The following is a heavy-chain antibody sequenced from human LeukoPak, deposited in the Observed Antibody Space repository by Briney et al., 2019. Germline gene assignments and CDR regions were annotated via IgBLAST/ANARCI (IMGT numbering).Heavy chain of an antibody. V-gene: IGHV1-69*01. CDR3: ARDSDDSSGPFDY. J-gene: IGHJ4*02. Sequence: SVKVSCKASGGTFSSYAISWVRQAPGQGLEWMGGITPIFGTANYAQKFQGRVTITADESTSTAYMELSSLRSEDTAVYYCARDSDDSSGPFDYWGQGTLVTVSS. CDR1: GGTFSSYA. D-gene: IGHD3-22*01. CDR2: ITPIFGTA.